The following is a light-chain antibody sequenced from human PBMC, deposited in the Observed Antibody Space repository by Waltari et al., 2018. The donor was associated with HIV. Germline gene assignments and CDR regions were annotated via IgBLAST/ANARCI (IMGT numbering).Light chain of an antibody. V-gene: IGLV2-8*01. J-gene: IGLJ1*01. CDR1: SSDVGGYNY. CDR2: EVT. Sequence: QSALTQPPSASGSPGQSVTISCTGTSSDVGGYNYVSWYQQHPGKAPKVMIYEVTNRPSGVPDRFSVSKSGNTASLTVSGLQAEDEADYYCSSYAGSNTIYVFGTGTKVTVL. CDR3: SSYAGSNTIYV.